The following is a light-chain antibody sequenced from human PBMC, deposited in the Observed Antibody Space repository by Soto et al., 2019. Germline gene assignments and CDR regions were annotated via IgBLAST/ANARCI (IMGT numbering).Light chain of an antibody. CDR1: ASNIGSNS. J-gene: IGLJ1*01. CDR3: AAWDDTLNAYV. Sequence: QSALTQPPSASGTPGQSVTISCSGSASNIGSNSVNWYHHLPGAAPKLLIFGNYQRPSGVPDRFSGSKSGTSASLVISGLQSEDEAHYYCAAWDDTLNAYVFGTGTKVTVL. CDR2: GNY. V-gene: IGLV1-44*01.